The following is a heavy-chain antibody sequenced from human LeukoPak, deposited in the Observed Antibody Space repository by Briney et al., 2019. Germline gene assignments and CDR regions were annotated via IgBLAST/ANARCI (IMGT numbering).Heavy chain of an antibody. CDR2: IKGKTDGGTT. CDR3: TTGSRY. J-gene: IGHJ4*02. Sequence: GGSLRLSCVASGFTFDDAWMSWVRQAPGKGLEWVGRIKGKTDGGTTEHPTAVKDRFAISRDDSKTTVSLHMNSLKTEDTGVYYCTTGSRYWGQGTLVIVSS. CDR1: GFTFDDAW. V-gene: IGHV3-15*01.